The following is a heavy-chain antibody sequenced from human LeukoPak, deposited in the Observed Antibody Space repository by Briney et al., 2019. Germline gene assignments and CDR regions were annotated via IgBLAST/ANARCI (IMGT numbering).Heavy chain of an antibody. CDR2: ISSSSSTI. CDR3: ATHPGDYWFGYLQL. J-gene: IGHJ4*02. V-gene: IGHV3-48*04. CDR1: GFTFSSYG. Sequence: GGSLRLSCAASGFTFSSYGMHWVRQAPGKGLEWVSYISSSSSTIYYADPVKGRFTISRDNAKNSLYLQMNSLRVEDTAVYYCATHPGDYWFGYLQLWGQGTLVTVSS. D-gene: IGHD3-10*01.